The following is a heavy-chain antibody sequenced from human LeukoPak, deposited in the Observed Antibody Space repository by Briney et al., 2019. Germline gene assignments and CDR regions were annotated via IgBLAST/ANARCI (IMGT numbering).Heavy chain of an antibody. Sequence: SETLSLTCTVSGGSISGFYWSWLRQPPGKGLEWIAYISYTGITNYNPSLKSRVTISVDTSKNQFSLKLSSVTAADTAVYYCARDMGRYGSGTFDYWGQGTLVTVSS. J-gene: IGHJ4*02. V-gene: IGHV4-59*01. CDR2: ISYTGIT. D-gene: IGHD3-10*01. CDR3: ARDMGRYGSGTFDY. CDR1: GGSISGFY.